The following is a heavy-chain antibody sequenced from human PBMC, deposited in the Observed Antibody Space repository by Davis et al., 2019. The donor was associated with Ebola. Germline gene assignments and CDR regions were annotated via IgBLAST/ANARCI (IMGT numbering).Heavy chain of an antibody. CDR3: ARTVTWSGTIFGVVYYFDY. V-gene: IGHV3-7*03. CDR2: IKQDGSEK. Sequence: PGGSLRLSCAASGFTFSSYWMSWVRQAPGKGLEWVANIKQDGSEKYYVDSVKGRFTISRDNAKNSLYLQMNSLRAEDTAVYYCARTVTWSGTIFGVVYYFDYWGQGTLVTVSS. CDR1: GFTFSSYW. J-gene: IGHJ4*02. D-gene: IGHD3-3*01.